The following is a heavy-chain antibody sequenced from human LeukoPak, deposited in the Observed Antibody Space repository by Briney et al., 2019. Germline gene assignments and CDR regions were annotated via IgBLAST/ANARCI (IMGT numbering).Heavy chain of an antibody. CDR3: ARQPTDSSSWRCDY. Sequence: PGGSLRLSCAASGFTFSSYEMNWVRQAPGKGLEWVSYISSSGSTIYYADSVKGRFTISRDNAKNSLYLQMNSLRAEDTAVYYCARQPTDSSSWRCDYWGQGTLVTVSS. CDR1: GFTFSSYE. CDR2: ISSSGSTI. D-gene: IGHD6-13*01. V-gene: IGHV3-48*03. J-gene: IGHJ4*02.